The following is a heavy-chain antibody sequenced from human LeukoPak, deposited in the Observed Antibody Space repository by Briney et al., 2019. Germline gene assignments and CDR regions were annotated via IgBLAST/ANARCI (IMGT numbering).Heavy chain of an antibody. Sequence: SETLSLTCTVSGGSISSSSYYWGWIRQPPGKGLEWIGSIYYSGSTYYNPSLKSRVTISVDTSKNQFSLKLSSVTAADTAVYYCAGRGIAAPPPYWYFDLWGRGTLVTVS. CDR2: IYYSGST. D-gene: IGHD6-6*01. CDR3: AGRGIAAPPPYWYFDL. V-gene: IGHV4-39*01. CDR1: GGSISSSSYY. J-gene: IGHJ2*01.